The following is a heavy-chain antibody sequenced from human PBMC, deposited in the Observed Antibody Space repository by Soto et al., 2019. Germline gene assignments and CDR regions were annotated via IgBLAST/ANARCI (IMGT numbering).Heavy chain of an antibody. D-gene: IGHD6-6*01. CDR3: ARGSERQLVPNYYFDY. CDR2: IYYSGST. V-gene: IGHV4-39*07. CDR1: GGSISSSSYY. J-gene: IGHJ4*02. Sequence: SETLSLTCTVSGGSISSSSYYWGWIRQPPGKGLEWIGSIYYSGSTNYNPSLKSRVTISVDTSKNQFSLKLSSVTAADTAVYYCARGSERQLVPNYYFDYWGQGTLVTVSS.